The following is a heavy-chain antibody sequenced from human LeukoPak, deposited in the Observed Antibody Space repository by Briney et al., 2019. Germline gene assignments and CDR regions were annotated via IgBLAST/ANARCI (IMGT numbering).Heavy chain of an antibody. CDR3: AKGVRATPYYYYYMDV. CDR2: ISSSGSTI. D-gene: IGHD1-26*01. J-gene: IGHJ6*03. Sequence: GGSLRLSCAASGFTFSDYYMSWIRQAPGKGLEWVSYISSSGSTIYYADSVKGRFTISRDNAKNSLYLQMNSLRAEDTAVYYCAKGVRATPYYYYYMDVWGKGTTVTISS. V-gene: IGHV3-11*04. CDR1: GFTFSDYY.